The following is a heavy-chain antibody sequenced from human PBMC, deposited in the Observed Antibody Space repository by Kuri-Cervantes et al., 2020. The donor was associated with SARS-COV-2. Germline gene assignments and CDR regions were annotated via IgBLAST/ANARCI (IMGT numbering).Heavy chain of an antibody. Sequence: GSLRLSCTVSGGSISNDYWSWIRQSPGKGLEWIGHIYYSGSSSYNPSLRSRLTISVDTSKRQIFLRLSSVTAADTAIYFCARVLSQWFGDGRSQSNDAFDLWGQGTVVTVSS. V-gene: IGHV4-59*01. D-gene: IGHD3-10*01. CDR2: IYYSGSS. J-gene: IGHJ3*01. CDR3: ARVLSQWFGDGRSQSNDAFDL. CDR1: GGSISNDY.